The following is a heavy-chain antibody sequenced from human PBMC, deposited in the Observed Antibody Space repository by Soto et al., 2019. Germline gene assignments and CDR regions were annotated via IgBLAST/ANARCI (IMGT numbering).Heavy chain of an antibody. D-gene: IGHD2-2*03. CDR1: GFTFSSYA. V-gene: IGHV3-30-3*01. CDR3: AREFLDIVVVPAATIYYYGMDV. CDR2: ISYDGSNK. Sequence: GGSLRLSCAASGFTFSSYAMHWVRQAPGKGLEWVAVISYDGSNKYYADSVKGRFTISRDNSKNTLYLQMNSLRAEDTAVYYCAREFLDIVVVPAATIYYYGMDVWGQGTTVTVSS. J-gene: IGHJ6*02.